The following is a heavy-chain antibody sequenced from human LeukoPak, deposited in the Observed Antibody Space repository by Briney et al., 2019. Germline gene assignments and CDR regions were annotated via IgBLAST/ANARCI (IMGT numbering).Heavy chain of an antibody. Sequence: GRSLRLSCAASGFTFSSYAMHWVRQAPGKGLEWVAVISYDGSNKYYADSVKGRFTISRDNSKNTLYLQMNSLRAEDTAVYYCARGEDIVVVPAAIRGRFPCELDYWGQGTLVTVSS. J-gene: IGHJ4*02. CDR3: ARGEDIVVVPAAIRGRFPCELDY. CDR2: ISYDGSNK. CDR1: GFTFSSYA. V-gene: IGHV3-30-3*01. D-gene: IGHD2-2*01.